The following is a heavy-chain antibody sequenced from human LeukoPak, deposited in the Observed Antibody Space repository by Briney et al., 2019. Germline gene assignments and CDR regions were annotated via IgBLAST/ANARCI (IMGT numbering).Heavy chain of an antibody. CDR3: ARPYDSSGYYYY. CDR2: IYSGGST. Sequence: TGGSLRLSCAASGFTVSSNYMSWVRQAPGKGLEWVSVIYSGGSTYYADSVKGRFTISRDNSKNTLYLQMNSLRAEDTAVYYCARPYDSSGYYYYWGQGTLVTVSS. CDR1: GFTVSSNY. D-gene: IGHD3-22*01. J-gene: IGHJ4*02. V-gene: IGHV3-53*01.